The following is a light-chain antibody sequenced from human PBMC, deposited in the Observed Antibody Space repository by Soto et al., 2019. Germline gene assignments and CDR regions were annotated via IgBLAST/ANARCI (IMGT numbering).Light chain of an antibody. V-gene: IGKV3-20*01. CDR1: DRSSREY. Sequence: EIVLTQSPGTLSLAQGQRATLSCRDSDRSSREYLAWYQQRPGQAPRLLIYGASSGATGIPDRFSGSGSGTDFTLTISRLEPEDFAIYYCQQYGGVPYTFGQGTKLEIK. J-gene: IGKJ2*01. CDR3: QQYGGVPYT. CDR2: GAS.